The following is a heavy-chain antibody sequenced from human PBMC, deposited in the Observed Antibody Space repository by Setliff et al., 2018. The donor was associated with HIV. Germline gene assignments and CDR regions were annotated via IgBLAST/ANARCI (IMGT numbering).Heavy chain of an antibody. D-gene: IGHD3-9*01. CDR1: GYTFNDYY. CDR2: IDPADGET. J-gene: IGHJ4*02. Sequence: ASVKVSCKASGYTFNDYYIHWVQQAPGKGLEWMGRIDPADGETKYADRFQGRVTIIADTSLDKTQMEMTSLRSDDTAVYYCARHGAYYDFLTYYYPMYYFDYWGQGTMVTVSS. CDR3: ARHGAYYDFLTYYYPMYYFDY. V-gene: IGHV1-69-2*01.